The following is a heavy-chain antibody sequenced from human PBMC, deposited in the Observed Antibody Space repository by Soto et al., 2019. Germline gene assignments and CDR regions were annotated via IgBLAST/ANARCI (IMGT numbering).Heavy chain of an antibody. J-gene: IGHJ4*02. V-gene: IGHV4-34*01. CDR1: GGSFSGYY. CDR3: ARGPPRGDSSGPAYYFDY. Sequence: ETLSLTCAVYGGSFSGYYWSWIRQPPGKGLEWIGEINHSGSTNYNPSLKSRVTISVDTSKNQFSLKLSSVTAADTAVYYCARGPPRGDSSGPAYYFDYWGQGTLVTVSS. D-gene: IGHD3-22*01. CDR2: INHSGST.